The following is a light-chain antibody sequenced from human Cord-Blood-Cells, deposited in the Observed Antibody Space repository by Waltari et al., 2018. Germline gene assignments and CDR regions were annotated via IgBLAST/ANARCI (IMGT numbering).Light chain of an antibody. CDR1: SSNIGSNT. CDR3: AAWDDSLNGRV. V-gene: IGLV1-44*01. CDR2: SNN. Sequence: QSVLTQPPSASGTPGQRVTISCSGSSSNIGSNTVTWYQQLPGTAPKLLIHSNNPRPSGVPDRFSGSKSGTSASLAISGLQSEDEADYYCAAWDDSLNGRVFGGGTKLTVL. J-gene: IGLJ3*02.